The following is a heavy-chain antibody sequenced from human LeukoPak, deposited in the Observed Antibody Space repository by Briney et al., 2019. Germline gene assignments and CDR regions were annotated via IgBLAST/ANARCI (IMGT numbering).Heavy chain of an antibody. CDR3: ARAQYYYDSSGYPGGY. V-gene: IGHV1-18*01. CDR2: ISAYNGNT. Sequence: GASVKVSCKASGYTFTSYGISWVRQAPGRGLEWMGWISAYNGNTNYAQKLQGRVTMTTGTSTSTAYMELRSLRSDDTAMYYCARAQYYYDSSGYPGGYWGQGTLVTVSS. J-gene: IGHJ4*02. D-gene: IGHD3-22*01. CDR1: GYTFTSYG.